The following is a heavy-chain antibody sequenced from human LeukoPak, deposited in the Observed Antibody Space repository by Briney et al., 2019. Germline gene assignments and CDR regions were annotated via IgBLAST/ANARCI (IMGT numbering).Heavy chain of an antibody. CDR3: AKGAGGFSYYNWFDP. V-gene: IGHV4-39*07. CDR2: IYYSGST. J-gene: IGHJ5*02. CDR1: GGSISSSSYY. Sequence: SETLSLTCTVSGGSISSSSYYWGWIRQPPGKGLEWIGSIYYSGSTYYNPSLKSRVTISVDTSKNQFSLKLASVTAADTAVYYCAKGAGGFSYYNWFDPWGQGTLVTVSS. D-gene: IGHD5-18*01.